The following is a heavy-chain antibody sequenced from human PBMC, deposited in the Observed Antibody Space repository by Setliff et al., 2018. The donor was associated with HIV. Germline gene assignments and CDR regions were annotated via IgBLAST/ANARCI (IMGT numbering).Heavy chain of an antibody. CDR2: IIPILGVA. D-gene: IGHD3-3*01. V-gene: IGHV1-69*02. CDR1: RSTFNSHT. J-gene: IGHJ6*03. CDR3: VRGVQSPPHYSYYYMDV. Sequence: SVKVSCQASRSTFNSHTINWVRQAPGQGLDWLGRIIPILGVANYAQRFQVKVTITADKSTSTAYMELTSLIFDDKAMYYCVRGVQSPPHYSYYYMDVWGEGTMVTVSS.